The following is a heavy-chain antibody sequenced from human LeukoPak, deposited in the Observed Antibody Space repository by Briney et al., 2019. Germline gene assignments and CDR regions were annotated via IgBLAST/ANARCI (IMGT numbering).Heavy chain of an antibody. Sequence: PGRSLRLPCAASGFTFSSYGMHWVRQAPGKGLEWVAVIWYDGSNKYYADSVKGRFTISRDNSKNTLYLQMNSLRAEDTAVYYCAKFRYYYDSSGSGIDYWGQGTLSPSPQ. V-gene: IGHV3-33*06. J-gene: IGHJ4*02. CDR3: AKFRYYYDSSGSGIDY. D-gene: IGHD3-22*01. CDR1: GFTFSSYG. CDR2: IWYDGSNK.